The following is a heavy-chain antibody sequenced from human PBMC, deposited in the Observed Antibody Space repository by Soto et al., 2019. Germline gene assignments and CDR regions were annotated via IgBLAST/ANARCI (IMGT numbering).Heavy chain of an antibody. J-gene: IGHJ6*02. D-gene: IGHD3-10*01. V-gene: IGHV3-66*01. CDR3: ARSSGGSGKLWNYYGMDV. Sequence: GGSLRLACAASGFTVISYRMSWVRQAPGKGLEWVSVIYSAGSADFADSVKGRFTISRDNAKNSLYLQMNSLRAEDTAVYYCARSSGGSGKLWNYYGMDVWGQGTTVTVSS. CDR1: GFTVISYR. CDR2: IYSAGSA.